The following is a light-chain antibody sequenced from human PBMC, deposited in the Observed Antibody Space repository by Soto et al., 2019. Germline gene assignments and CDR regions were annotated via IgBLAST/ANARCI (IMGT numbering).Light chain of an antibody. CDR1: SSDIGAFNH. J-gene: IGLJ2*01. CDR3: SSFTTSSTAI. CDR2: DVT. V-gene: IGLV2-14*03. Sequence: QSALTQPASVSGSPGQSITISCTGTSSDIGAFNHVAWYQQHSGEAPRISIYDVTNRPSGVPSRFYGSKYGNTAALVISGLQAEDEADYYCSSFTTSSTAIFGGGTKLTVL.